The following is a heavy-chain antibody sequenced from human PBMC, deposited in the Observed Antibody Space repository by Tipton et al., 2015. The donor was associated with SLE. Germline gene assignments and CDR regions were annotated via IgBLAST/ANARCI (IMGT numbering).Heavy chain of an antibody. J-gene: IGHJ4*02. Sequence: TLSLTCTVFGGAITSSYYCTWVRQSPGKGLEWIGYVYYTGSTIYNPSLKSRVTISIDTSKNQFSLKLTSVTAADTAVYFCARGQQQLTRWGPGTLATVSS. D-gene: IGHD1-1*01. CDR3: ARGQQQLTR. V-gene: IGHV4-59*01. CDR1: GGAITSSYY. CDR2: VYYTGST.